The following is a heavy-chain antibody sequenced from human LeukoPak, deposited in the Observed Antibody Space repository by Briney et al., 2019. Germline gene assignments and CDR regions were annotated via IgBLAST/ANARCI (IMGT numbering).Heavy chain of an antibody. CDR1: GFIFSRYG. D-gene: IGHD6-19*01. J-gene: IGHJ4*02. Sequence: PGGSLRPSCAASGFIFSRYGMSWVRQAPGKGLEWVSAISGSGGTTYYADSVKGRFTISRDNSKSTLYLQINSLRAEDTAVYYCAKDHLPGIVVADRDYWGQGTLVTVSS. CDR2: ISGSGGTT. CDR3: AKDHLPGIVVADRDY. V-gene: IGHV3-23*01.